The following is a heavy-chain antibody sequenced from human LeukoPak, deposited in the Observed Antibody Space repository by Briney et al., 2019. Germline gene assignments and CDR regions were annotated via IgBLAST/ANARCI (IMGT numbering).Heavy chain of an antibody. D-gene: IGHD5-18*01. V-gene: IGHV3-11*01. CDR3: ARDRMDTAMVVGAFDI. J-gene: IGHJ3*02. Sequence: GGSLRLSCAASGFTFSDYYMSWIRQAPGKGLEWVSYISSSGSTIYYADSVKGRFTISRDNAKNSLYLQMNSLRAEDTAVYYCARDRMDTAMVVGAFDIWGQGTMVTVSS. CDR1: GFTFSDYY. CDR2: ISSSGSTI.